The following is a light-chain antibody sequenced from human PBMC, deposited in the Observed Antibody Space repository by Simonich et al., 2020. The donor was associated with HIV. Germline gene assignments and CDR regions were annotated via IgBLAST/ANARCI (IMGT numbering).Light chain of an antibody. CDR2: EDN. CDR1: ALPEKY. V-gene: IGLV3-10*01. J-gene: IGLJ3*02. Sequence: SYELTQPPLVSVSPGQTARITCSGDALPEKYAYWYQQKSGQAPVLVIYEDNKRPAGVPERFSGSSSGTVATLTISGAQVEDEVDYYCYSTDSSGNHRVFGGGTKLTVL. CDR3: YSTDSSGNHRV.